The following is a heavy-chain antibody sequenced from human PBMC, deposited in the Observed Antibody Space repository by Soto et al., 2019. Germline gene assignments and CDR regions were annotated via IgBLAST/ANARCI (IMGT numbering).Heavy chain of an antibody. J-gene: IGHJ4*02. CDR2: IWYDGSNK. CDR3: ARDAPSGYDIDY. Sequence: HPGGSLRLSCAASGFTFSSYGMHWVRQAPGKGLEWVAVIWYDGSNKYYADSVKGRFTISRDNSKNTLYLQMNSLRAEDTAVYYCARDAPSGYDIDYWGQGTLVTVSS. D-gene: IGHD5-12*01. V-gene: IGHV3-33*01. CDR1: GFTFSSYG.